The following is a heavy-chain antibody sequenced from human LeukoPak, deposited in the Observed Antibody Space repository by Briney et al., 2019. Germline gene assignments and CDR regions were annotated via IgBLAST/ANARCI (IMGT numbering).Heavy chain of an antibody. V-gene: IGHV4-61*02. CDR3: ATLAKVVAANENWFDP. CDR2: IYTTGGT. Sequence: SQTLSLTRTVSGGSISSGSYYWTWIRQPAGKGLEWIGRIYTTGGTNYNPSLKSRVTISVDTSKNQFSLKLSSVTAADTAVYYCATLAKVVAANENWFDPWGQGTLVTVSS. J-gene: IGHJ5*02. CDR1: GGSISSGSYY. D-gene: IGHD2-15*01.